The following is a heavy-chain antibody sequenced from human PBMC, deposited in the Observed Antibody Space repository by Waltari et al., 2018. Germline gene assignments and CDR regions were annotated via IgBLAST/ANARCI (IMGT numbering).Heavy chain of an antibody. D-gene: IGHD1-26*01. Sequence: EVQLVQSGAEVKKPGESLKISCKGSGFSFTSYWIGWVRQMPGKGLEWMGIIYPGDSDTRYSPSVQGQVTISAAKSISTAYLQWSSLKASDTAMYYCARPGLWWELPDAFDIWGQGTMVTVSS. CDR1: GFSFTSYW. CDR3: ARPGLWWELPDAFDI. V-gene: IGHV5-51*03. J-gene: IGHJ3*02. CDR2: IYPGDSDT.